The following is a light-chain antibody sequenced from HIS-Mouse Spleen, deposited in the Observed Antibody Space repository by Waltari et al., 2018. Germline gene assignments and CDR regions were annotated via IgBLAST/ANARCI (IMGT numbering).Light chain of an antibody. CDR2: EDS. V-gene: IGLV3-10*01. Sequence: SYELPPPPSVSVSPGQPARITCSGAALPNKYAYWYQQKSGQAPVLVIYEDSKRPSGIPERFSGSSSGTMATLTISGAQVEDEADYYCYSTDSSGNHRVFGGGTKLTVL. CDR3: YSTDSSGNHRV. J-gene: IGLJ2*01. CDR1: ALPNKY.